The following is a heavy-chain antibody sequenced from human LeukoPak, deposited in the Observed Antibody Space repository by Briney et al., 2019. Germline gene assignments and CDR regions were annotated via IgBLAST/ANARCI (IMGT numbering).Heavy chain of an antibody. CDR1: GFTFGTYV. J-gene: IGHJ4*02. CDR2: ITGNSDHT. D-gene: IGHD6-19*01. CDR3: GGFNTGWYDY. Sequence: GGSLRLSCEAAGFTFGTYVMGWVRQAPGKGLEWVASITGNSDHTHHADSVKGRFTVSRDNSKNTLFLQMDSLRAEDTAVYYCGGFNTGWYDYWGQGTLVTVSS. V-gene: IGHV3-23*01.